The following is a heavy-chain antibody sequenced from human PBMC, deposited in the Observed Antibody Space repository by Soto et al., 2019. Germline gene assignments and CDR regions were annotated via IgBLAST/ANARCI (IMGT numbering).Heavy chain of an antibody. D-gene: IGHD7-27*01. CDR2: MNPNSRNT. Sequence: QVQLVQSGAEVKKPGASVKVSCKDSGYTFTSYDITSVRQATEQGLEWMGWMNPNSRNTGSAQKFQGRVSLTRKTSMTTTYMELGSLRSEHTAGYCCARGTATGGMVISGPGSTVTVSS. J-gene: IGHJ6*02. CDR3: ARGTATGGMVI. V-gene: IGHV1-8*01. CDR1: GYTFTSYD.